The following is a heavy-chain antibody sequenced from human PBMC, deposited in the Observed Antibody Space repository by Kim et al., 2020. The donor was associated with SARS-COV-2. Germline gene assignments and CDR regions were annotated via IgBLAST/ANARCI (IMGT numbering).Heavy chain of an antibody. CDR2: ISAYNGNT. CDR3: ARALRYFDWTYPIDY. V-gene: IGHV1-18*04. J-gene: IGHJ4*02. CDR1: GYTFTSYG. D-gene: IGHD3-9*01. Sequence: ASVQVSCKASGYTFTSYGISWVRQAPGQGLEWMGWISAYNGNTNYAQKLQGRVTMTTDTSTSTAYMELRSLRSDETAVYYCARALRYFDWTYPIDYWGQGTLVTVSS.